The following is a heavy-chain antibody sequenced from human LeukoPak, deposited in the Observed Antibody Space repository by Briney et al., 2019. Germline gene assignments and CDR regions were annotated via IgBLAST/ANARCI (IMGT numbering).Heavy chain of an antibody. D-gene: IGHD1-26*01. J-gene: IGHJ4*02. V-gene: IGHV3-53*01. CDR2: IYSGGST. CDR3: AKSPPSGSYYFDY. Sequence: PGGSLRLSCAASGFTVSSNYMSWVRQAPGKGLEWVSVIYSGGSTYYADSVKGRFTISRDNSKNTLYLQMNSLRAEDTAVYYCAKSPPSGSYYFDYWGQGTLVTVSS. CDR1: GFTVSSNY.